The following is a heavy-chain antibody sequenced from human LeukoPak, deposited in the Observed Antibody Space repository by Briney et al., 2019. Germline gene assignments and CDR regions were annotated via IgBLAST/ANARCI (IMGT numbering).Heavy chain of an antibody. V-gene: IGHV3-30*01. J-gene: IGHJ4*02. Sequence: GRSLRLSCAASGFTFSSYAMHWVRQAPGKGLEWVAVVSYDGSNKYYADSVKGRFTISRDNSKNTLYLQMNSLRAEDTAVYYCARAGAIQLWLFDYWGQGTLVTVSS. CDR1: GFTFSSYA. CDR3: ARAGAIQLWLFDY. D-gene: IGHD5-18*01. CDR2: VSYDGSNK.